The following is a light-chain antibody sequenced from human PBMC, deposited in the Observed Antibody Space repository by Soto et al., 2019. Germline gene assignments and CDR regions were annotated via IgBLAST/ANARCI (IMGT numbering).Light chain of an antibody. Sequence: SYALTQPPSVSVAPGQTARITCGGNNSGSKSVDWDEQKPGQAPVLGVYDDSDRPSGIPERVSGSNSGNKATLTIGRVEDGDDAAYSCQVCDSSSDHYGLGTGTKV. CDR3: QVCDSSSDHYG. CDR2: DDS. V-gene: IGLV3-21*02. CDR1: NSGSKS. J-gene: IGLJ1*01.